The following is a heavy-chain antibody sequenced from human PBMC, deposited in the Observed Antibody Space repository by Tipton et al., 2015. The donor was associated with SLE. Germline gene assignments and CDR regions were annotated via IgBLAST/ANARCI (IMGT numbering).Heavy chain of an antibody. J-gene: IGHJ4*02. V-gene: IGHV4-34*01. CDR1: GGSFSGYY. D-gene: IGHD6-13*01. CDR3: ARGQGIAAAGPFDY. Sequence: TLSLTCAVYGGSFSGYYWSWIRQTPGKGLEWIGEINDSGSTNYNPSLKTRVTLSVDTSKNQFSLTLSSVTAADTAVYYCARGQGIAAAGPFDYWGQGTLVTVSS. CDR2: INDSGST.